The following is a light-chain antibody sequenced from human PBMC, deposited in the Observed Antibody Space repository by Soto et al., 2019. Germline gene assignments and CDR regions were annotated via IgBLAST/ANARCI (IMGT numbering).Light chain of an antibody. CDR2: GAS. V-gene: IGKV3-15*01. CDR3: QQYHHWPVT. J-gene: IGKJ4*01. CDR1: RTVSNR. Sequence: EILMTQSPDTLSVSPGERVTLSCRASRTVSNRLAWYQHKPGQAPRLLISGASTGATGIPPRFRGSGSGTEVTLTVDTLQSEDIAIYYCQQYHHWPVTFGGGTKVEIK.